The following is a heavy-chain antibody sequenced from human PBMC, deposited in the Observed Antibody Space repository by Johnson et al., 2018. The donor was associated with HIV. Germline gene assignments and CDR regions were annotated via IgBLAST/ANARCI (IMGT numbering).Heavy chain of an antibody. CDR3: AKCIWGSSLIDAFDI. Sequence: QVQLVESGGGVVQPGRSLRLSCAASEFTFSSYAFHWVRQAPGKGLEWVALISSAGSGKYYADSVKGRSTISRDNSKNTLYLQMHSLTPEDTAVYYCAKCIWGSSLIDAFDIWGQGTMVTVSS. CDR1: EFTFSSYA. CDR2: ISSAGSGK. D-gene: IGHD6-13*01. J-gene: IGHJ3*02. V-gene: IGHV3-30*04.